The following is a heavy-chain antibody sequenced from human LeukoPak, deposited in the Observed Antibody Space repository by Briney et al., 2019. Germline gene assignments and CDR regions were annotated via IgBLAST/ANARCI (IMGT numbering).Heavy chain of an antibody. V-gene: IGHV1-46*01. CDR2: INPSGGST. CDR3: AREWVSGHYYGMDV. Sequence: ASVKVSCKVSGYTLTSYYMHWVRQAPGQGLEWMGIINPSGGSTSSAQKFQGRVTMTRDTSTSTVYMELSSLRSEDTAVYYCAREWVSGHYYGMDVWGQGTTVTVSS. D-gene: IGHD1-26*01. CDR1: GYTLTSYY. J-gene: IGHJ6*02.